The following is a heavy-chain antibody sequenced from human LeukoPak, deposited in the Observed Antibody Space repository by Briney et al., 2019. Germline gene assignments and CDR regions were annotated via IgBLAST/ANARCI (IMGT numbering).Heavy chain of an antibody. J-gene: IGHJ4*02. V-gene: IGHV3-30*02. Sequence: PGGSLRLSCAASGFTFSSYGMHWVRQAPGKGLQWVAFIRYDGSNKYYADSVKGRFTISRDNSKNTLYLQMNSLRAEDTAVYYCAKAGLLWFGELFNHPLYYFDYWGQGTLVTVSS. D-gene: IGHD3-10*01. CDR3: AKAGLLWFGELFNHPLYYFDY. CDR1: GFTFSSYG. CDR2: IRYDGSNK.